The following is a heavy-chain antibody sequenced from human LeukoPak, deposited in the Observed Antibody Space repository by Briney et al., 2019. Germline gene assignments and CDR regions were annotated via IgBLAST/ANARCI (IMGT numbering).Heavy chain of an antibody. V-gene: IGHV4-30-2*01. J-gene: IGHJ4*02. CDR1: GGSISSGGYY. CDR3: ARAELRFLEWLFDY. CDR2: IYHSGST. Sequence: PSETLSLTCTVSGGSISSGGYYWSWIRQPPGKGLEWIGYIYHSGSTYYNPSLKSRVTISVDRSKNQFSLKLSSVTAADTAVYCCARAELRFLEWLFDYWGQGTLVTVSS. D-gene: IGHD3-3*01.